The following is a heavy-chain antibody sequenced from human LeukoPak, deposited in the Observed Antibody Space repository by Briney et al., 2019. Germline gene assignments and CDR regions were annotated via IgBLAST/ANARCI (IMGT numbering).Heavy chain of an antibody. CDR2: IYYSGST. Sequence: PSETLSLTCTVSGGSISSSSYYWGWLRQPPGKGLEWIVSIYYSGSTYYNPSLKSRVTISVDTSKNQFSLKLSSVTAADTAVYYCARHILGHQFGVVERGWFDPWGQGTLVTVSS. V-gene: IGHV4-39*01. CDR1: GGSISSSSYY. J-gene: IGHJ5*02. CDR3: ARHILGHQFGVVERGWFDP. D-gene: IGHD3-3*01.